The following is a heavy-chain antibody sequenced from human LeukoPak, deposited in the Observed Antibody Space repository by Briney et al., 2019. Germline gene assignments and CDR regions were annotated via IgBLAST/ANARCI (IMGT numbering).Heavy chain of an antibody. J-gene: IGHJ5*02. V-gene: IGHV4-4*07. CDR1: GGSISNNY. CDR3: ARELGYCSGGSCYSNWFDP. D-gene: IGHD2-15*01. CDR2: IYTGGSA. Sequence: SETLSLTCTVSGGSISNNYWSWIRQSAGKGLEWIGRIYTGGSATYNPSLKSRVTISVDTSKNQFSLKLSSVTAADTAVYYCARELGYCSGGSCYSNWFDPWGQGTLVTVSS.